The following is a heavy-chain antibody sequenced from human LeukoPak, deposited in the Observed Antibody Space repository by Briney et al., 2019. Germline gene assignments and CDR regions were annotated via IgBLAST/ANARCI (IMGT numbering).Heavy chain of an antibody. V-gene: IGHV4-39*01. CDR1: GGSISSSSYY. D-gene: IGHD1-26*01. J-gene: IGHJ4*02. CDR2: IYYSGST. Sequence: SETLSLTCTVSGGSISSSSYYWGWIRQPPGKGLEWIGSIYYSGSTYYNPSLKGRVTISVDTSKNQFSLKLSSVTAADTAVYYCARRVIVGATDYFDYWGQGTLVTVSS. CDR3: ARRVIVGATDYFDY.